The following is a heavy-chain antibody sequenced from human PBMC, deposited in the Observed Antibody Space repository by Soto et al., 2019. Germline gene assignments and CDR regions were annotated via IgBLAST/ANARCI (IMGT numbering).Heavy chain of an antibody. CDR3: ASSSGGTHSKGYYYGMDV. CDR1: GYTFTSYD. D-gene: IGHD1-26*01. Sequence: QVQLVQSGAEVKKPGASVKVSCKASGYTFTSYDINWVRQATGQGLEWMGWMNPNSGSAGYAQKFQGRVTMTRNTSINKAYMELSSLGCGETAVYYCASSSGGTHSKGYYYGMDVWGQGTTVTVSS. V-gene: IGHV1-8*01. CDR2: MNPNSGSA. J-gene: IGHJ6*02.